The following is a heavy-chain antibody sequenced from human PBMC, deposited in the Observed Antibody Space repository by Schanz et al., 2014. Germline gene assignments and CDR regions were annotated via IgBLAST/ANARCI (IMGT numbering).Heavy chain of an antibody. J-gene: IGHJ3*02. D-gene: IGHD2-2*01. V-gene: IGHV1-69*02. CDR2: FIPILDVG. CDR3: ARGTMPGTFDI. Sequence: QVQLVQSGAEVKKPGSSVKVSCKASRSTFSSYTISWVRQARGQGLEWVGRFIPILDVGNYAQQFQGRVTFTADKSTSTAYMELSSLRYEDTTLSYCARGTMPGTFDIWGQGTMXTVSS. CDR1: RSTFSSYT.